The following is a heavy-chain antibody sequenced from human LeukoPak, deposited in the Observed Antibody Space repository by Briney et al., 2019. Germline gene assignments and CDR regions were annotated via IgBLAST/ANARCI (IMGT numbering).Heavy chain of an antibody. J-gene: IGHJ4*02. CDR1: GASINSYY. V-gene: IGHV4-59*01. Sequence: SETLSLTCTVSGASINSYYWSWIRQPTGKGLEWIGYIYYTGSTNYNPSLKSRVTISLDTSKNQFSLKLSSVTAADTAVYYCARVSAVATSFDYWGQGTLVTVSS. CDR3: ARVSAVATSFDY. D-gene: IGHD6-19*01. CDR2: IYYTGST.